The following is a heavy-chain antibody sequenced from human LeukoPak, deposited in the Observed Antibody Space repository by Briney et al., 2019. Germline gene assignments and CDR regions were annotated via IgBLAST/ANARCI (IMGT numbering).Heavy chain of an antibody. V-gene: IGHV3-30-3*01. CDR2: ISYDGSNK. CDR1: GFTFSSYA. CDR3: ARDQPGRFGVDGEDYFDY. J-gene: IGHJ4*02. Sequence: PGRSLRLSCAASGFTFSSYAMPWVRQAPGKGLEWVAVISYDGSNKYYADSVKGRFTISRDNSKNTLYLQMNSLRAEDTAVYYCARDQPGRFGVDGEDYFDYWGQGTLVTVSS. D-gene: IGHD3-16*01.